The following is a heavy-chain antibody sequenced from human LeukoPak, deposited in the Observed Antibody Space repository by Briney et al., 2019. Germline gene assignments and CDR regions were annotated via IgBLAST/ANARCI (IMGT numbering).Heavy chain of an antibody. D-gene: IGHD3-3*01. J-gene: IGHJ4*02. CDR2: INSAGSST. V-gene: IGHV3-74*01. CDR3: TRMGDDFWSGYSIGEVDY. Sequence: GGSLRLSCAASGFTFSSYWMHWVRQAPGKGLVWVSRINSAGSSTNYADSVKGRFTISRDNAKNTLYLQMNSLRAEGTAVYYCTRMGDDFWSGYSIGEVDYWGRGTLVTVSS. CDR1: GFTFSSYW.